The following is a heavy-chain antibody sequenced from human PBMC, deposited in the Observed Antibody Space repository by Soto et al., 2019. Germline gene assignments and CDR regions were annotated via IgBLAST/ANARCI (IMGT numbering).Heavy chain of an antibody. J-gene: IGHJ1*01. D-gene: IGHD3-10*01. V-gene: IGHV5-51*03. Sequence: EVQLVQSGAEVKKPGDSLKISCEASGYSFSTNWIGWVRQMPGKGLEWMGIINPADSEVRFNPPFQGQVTISADKSINTAYLQWSSLKASDSAMYYCATTARGVGSWGQGTLVTVSS. CDR1: GYSFSTNW. CDR3: ATTARGVGS. CDR2: INPADSEV.